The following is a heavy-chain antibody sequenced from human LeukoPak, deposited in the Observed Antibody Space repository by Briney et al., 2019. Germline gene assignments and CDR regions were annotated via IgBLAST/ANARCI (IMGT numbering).Heavy chain of an antibody. Sequence: ASVKVSCKASGYTFANYGISWVRQAPGQGLEWMGWISTYTGKTRYPQELQGRVTMTTDRSTSTVNMELRSLKSDDTAKYYCARDLRQRGYSGYDSDYWGQGTLVTVSS. D-gene: IGHD5-12*01. CDR2: ISTYTGKT. CDR3: ARDLRQRGYSGYDSDY. CDR1: GYTFANYG. J-gene: IGHJ4*02. V-gene: IGHV1-18*01.